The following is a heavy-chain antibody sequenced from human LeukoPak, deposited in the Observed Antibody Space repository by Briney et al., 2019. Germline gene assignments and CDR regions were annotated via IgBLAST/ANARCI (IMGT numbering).Heavy chain of an antibody. CDR2: IKQEGSEH. J-gene: IGHJ4*02. V-gene: IGHV3-7*01. CDR3: ARDFGRWFLDY. CDR1: GFTFSRHW. D-gene: IGHD4-23*01. Sequence: GGSLRLSCAASGFTFSRHWMSWVRQASGKGLEWVATIKQEGSEHYYVDSVKGRFTISRDDATNSLSLQMNSLRAEDTAVYYCARDFGRWFLDYWGQGTLVTVSS.